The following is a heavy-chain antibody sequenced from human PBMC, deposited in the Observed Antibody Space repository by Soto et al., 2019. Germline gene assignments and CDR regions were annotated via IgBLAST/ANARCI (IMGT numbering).Heavy chain of an antibody. CDR3: ATSVVRGTWDYYYGMDV. J-gene: IGHJ6*02. V-gene: IGHV1-8*01. CDR2: MNPNSGNT. D-gene: IGHD3-10*01. CDR1: GYTFTSYD. Sequence: GASVKVSCKASGYTFTSYDINWVRQATGQGLEWMGWMNPNSGNTGYAQKFQGRVTMTRNTSISTAYMELSSLRSEDTAVYYCATSVVRGTWDYYYGMDVWGQGTRVTVSS.